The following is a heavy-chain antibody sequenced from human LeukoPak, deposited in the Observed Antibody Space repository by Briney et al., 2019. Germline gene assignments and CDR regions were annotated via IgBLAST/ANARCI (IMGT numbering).Heavy chain of an antibody. Sequence: ASVKVSCKASGCIFTSHVSTWVRQAPGQGLEWMGRINTYNGNTDYAQKFQGRVTMTTDTSTTTAYLDLRSLRSDDTAVHYCARGTVTTTPYCYGMDVWGQGTTVTVS. V-gene: IGHV1-18*01. CDR3: ARGTVTTTPYCYGMDV. CDR1: GCIFTSHV. J-gene: IGHJ6*02. D-gene: IGHD5-18*01. CDR2: INTYNGNT.